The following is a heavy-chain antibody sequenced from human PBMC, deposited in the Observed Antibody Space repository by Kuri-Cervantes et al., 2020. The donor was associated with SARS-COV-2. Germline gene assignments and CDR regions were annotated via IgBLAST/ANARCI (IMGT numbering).Heavy chain of an antibody. D-gene: IGHD2-2*01. CDR2: IIPILGTA. CDR1: GGTFSSYA. V-gene: IGHV1-69*04. J-gene: IGHJ4*02. Sequence: SVKVSCKASGGTFSSYAISWVRQAPGQGLEWMGRIIPILGTANYAQKFQGRVTITADKSTSTAYMELSSLRSEDTAVYYCAGVGYCSSTSCYAFDYWGQGTLVTVSS. CDR3: AGVGYCSSTSCYAFDY.